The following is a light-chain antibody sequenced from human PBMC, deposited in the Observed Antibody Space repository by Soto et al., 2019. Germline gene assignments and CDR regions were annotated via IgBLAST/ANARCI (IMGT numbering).Light chain of an antibody. J-gene: IGKJ1*01. CDR2: DAS. V-gene: IGKV1-5*01. CDR1: QTVNTW. CDR3: QQYNNWPPWT. Sequence: IQMTQSHSTLSASVGDRVTITCRASQTVNTWLAWYQQEPGKAPKVLIFDASSLKTGVPSRFSGSGSGTEFTLTISSLQSEDFAVYYCQQYNNWPPWTFGQGTKVDIK.